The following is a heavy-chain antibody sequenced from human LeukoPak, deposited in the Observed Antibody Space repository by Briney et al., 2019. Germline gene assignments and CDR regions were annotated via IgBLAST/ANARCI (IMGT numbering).Heavy chain of an antibody. V-gene: IGHV4-34*01. J-gene: IGHJ6*02. CDR2: INHSGST. CDR3: ARPLGQGNEYGMDV. Sequence: SETLSLTCAVYGGSFSSYYWSWISQSPGKGLEWIGEINHSGSTNYNPSLKSRVIISVDTSKNQFSLKLTSVTAADTAVYYCARPLGQGNEYGMDVWGQGTTVTVSS. D-gene: IGHD1-1*01. CDR1: GGSFSSYY.